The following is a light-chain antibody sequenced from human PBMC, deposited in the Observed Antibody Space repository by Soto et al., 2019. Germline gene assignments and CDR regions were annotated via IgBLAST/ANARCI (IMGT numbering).Light chain of an antibody. V-gene: IGLV2-14*01. CDR1: SSDVGGYNY. CDR3: SSYTSSSTPFV. J-gene: IGLJ1*01. Sequence: QSAVTQPASVSGSPGQSITISCTGTSSDVGGYNYVSWYRQHPGKAPKLMIYDVSNRPSGVSNRFSGSKSGNTASLTISGLQAEDEADYYCSSYTSSSTPFVFGTGTKVTVL. CDR2: DVS.